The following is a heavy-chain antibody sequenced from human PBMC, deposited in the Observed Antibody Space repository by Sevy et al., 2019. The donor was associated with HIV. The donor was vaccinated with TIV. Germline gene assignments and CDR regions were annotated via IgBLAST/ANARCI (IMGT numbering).Heavy chain of an antibody. V-gene: IGHV3-11*01. Sequence: GGSLRLSCAASGFTFSDYYMSWIRQAPGKGLEWVSYISLSGSTIYYADSVKGRFTISRDNAKNSLYLQMNSLRAEDTAVYYCARVVKVRGVNYYNMHVWGHGTTVTVSS. CDR2: ISLSGSTI. D-gene: IGHD3-10*01. CDR1: GFTFSDYY. J-gene: IGHJ6*02. CDR3: ARVVKVRGVNYYNMHV.